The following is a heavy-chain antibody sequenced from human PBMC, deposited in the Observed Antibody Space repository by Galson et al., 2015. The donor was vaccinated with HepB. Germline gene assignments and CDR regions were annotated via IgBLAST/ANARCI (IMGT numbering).Heavy chain of an antibody. CDR1: GYNFTSHW. D-gene: IGHD3-22*01. CDR3: ARGGRKYYESNGDWSHWFDP. J-gene: IGHJ5*02. Sequence: QSGAEVKKPGESLKISCKGSGYNFTSHWISWVRQMPGKRLEWMGRIDPSDSYSNYSPSFQGNVSFSADKSISTAYLQWSSLKASDSASDYGARGGRKYYESNGDWSHWFDPWGQGTLVTISS. V-gene: IGHV5-10-1*01. CDR2: IDPSDSYS.